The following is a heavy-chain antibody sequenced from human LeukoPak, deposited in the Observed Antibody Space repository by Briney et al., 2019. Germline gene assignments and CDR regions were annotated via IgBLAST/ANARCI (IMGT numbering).Heavy chain of an antibody. CDR3: ARAGVWGYYDSSGYSGY. CDR1: GYTFTGYY. CDR2: INPNSGGT. D-gene: IGHD3-22*01. Sequence: ASVKVSCKASGYTFTGYYMHWVRQAPGQGLEWMGWINPNSGGTNYAQKFQGRVTMTRDTSISTAYMELSRLRSDDTAVYYCARAGVWGYYDSSGYSGYRGQGTLVTVSS. J-gene: IGHJ4*02. V-gene: IGHV1-2*02.